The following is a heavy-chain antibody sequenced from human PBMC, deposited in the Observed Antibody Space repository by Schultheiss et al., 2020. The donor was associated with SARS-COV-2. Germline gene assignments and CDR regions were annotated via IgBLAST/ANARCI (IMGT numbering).Heavy chain of an antibody. Sequence: GESLKISCAASGFTFSRSVMSWVRQAPGKGLEWVSAISDSDDNTYYADSVKGRFTISRDNSKNTLYLQMNSLRAEDTAVYYCARDKGLSPTSYYYYGMDVWGQGTTVTVSS. CDR2: ISDSDDNT. CDR1: GFTFSRSV. V-gene: IGHV3-23*01. CDR3: ARDKGLSPTSYYYYGMDV. J-gene: IGHJ6*02.